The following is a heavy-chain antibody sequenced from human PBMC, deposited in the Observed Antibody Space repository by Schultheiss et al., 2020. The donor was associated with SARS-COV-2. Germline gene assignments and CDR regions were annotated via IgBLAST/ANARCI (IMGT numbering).Heavy chain of an antibody. D-gene: IGHD6-19*01. CDR2: IKQDGSEK. CDR1: GFTFSSYW. Sequence: GGSLRLSCAASGFTFSSYWMSWVRQAPGKGLEWVANIKQDGSEKYYVDSVKGRFTISRDNSKNTLYLQMNSLRAEDTAVYYCAREGHSSGWFIDYWGQGTLVTVSS. CDR3: AREGHSSGWFIDY. V-gene: IGHV3-7*01. J-gene: IGHJ4*02.